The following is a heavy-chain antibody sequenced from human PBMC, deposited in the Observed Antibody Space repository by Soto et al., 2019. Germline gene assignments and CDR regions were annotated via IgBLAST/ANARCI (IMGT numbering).Heavy chain of an antibody. CDR2: IYTGGNT. CDR3: ARADTVTNCVYFDY. J-gene: IGHJ4*02. V-gene: IGHV3-53*02. CDR1: GFTVSNNY. D-gene: IGHD4-17*01. Sequence: VQLVETGGGLIQPGGSLRLSCAASGFTVSNNYMSWVRQAPGKGLEWVSIIYTGGNTFYADSVKGRFTISRDNSKNTLYLQMNSLRAEDTAVYYCARADTVTNCVYFDYWGQGTLVTVSS.